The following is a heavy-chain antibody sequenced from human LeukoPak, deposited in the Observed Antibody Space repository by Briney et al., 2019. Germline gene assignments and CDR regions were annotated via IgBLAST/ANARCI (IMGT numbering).Heavy chain of an antibody. D-gene: IGHD6-6*01. V-gene: IGHV3-23*01. CDR2: ITGSGGRT. Sequence: GGSLRLSCAASGFTFSSYAMNWVRQAPGKGLEWVSAITGSGGRTYYADSVKGRFTISRDNAKNSLYLQMNSLRAEDTAVYYCARSIAASQAYYYYYYMDVWGKGTTVTVSS. CDR1: GFTFSSYA. J-gene: IGHJ6*03. CDR3: ARSIAASQAYYYYYYMDV.